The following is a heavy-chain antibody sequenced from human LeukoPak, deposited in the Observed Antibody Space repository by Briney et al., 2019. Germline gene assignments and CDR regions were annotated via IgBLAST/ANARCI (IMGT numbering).Heavy chain of an antibody. CDR1: GYTFTGYY. CDR2: INPNSGGT. D-gene: IGHD2-15*01. V-gene: IGHV1-2*02. J-gene: IGHJ6*02. CDR3: ARGGYSSGGSCYPRMDYYYGMDV. Sequence: ASVKVSCKASGYTFTGYYMHWVRQAPGQGLEWMGWINPNSGGTNYAQKFQGRVTMTRDTSISTAYMELSRLRSDDTAVYYCARGGYSSGGSCYPRMDYYYGMDVWGQGTTVTVSS.